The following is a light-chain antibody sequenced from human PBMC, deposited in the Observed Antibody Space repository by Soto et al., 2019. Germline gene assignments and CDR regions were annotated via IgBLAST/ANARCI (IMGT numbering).Light chain of an antibody. CDR3: QQSHNTPYT. J-gene: IGKJ2*01. Sequence: DIQMTQSPSSLSASVGDRVTITCRASQSVNTYLNWYQKRQGKAPKLLIYAATSLQSGVPPRFRGSGSGTDFNLTNSGLQPEDFATYYCQQSHNTPYTFGLGTMLEVK. V-gene: IGKV1-39*01. CDR1: QSVNTY. CDR2: AAT.